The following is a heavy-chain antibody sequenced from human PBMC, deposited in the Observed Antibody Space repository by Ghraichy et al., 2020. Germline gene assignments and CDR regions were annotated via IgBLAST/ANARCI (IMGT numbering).Heavy chain of an antibody. CDR3: TREAAGAADY. CDR1: GGSISTTSYH. J-gene: IGHJ4*02. Sequence: SETLSRTCTVSGGSISTTSYHWGWVRQPPGKGLEWIGSIFYSGNTYYSPSLQSRVTISVDTSKNRFSLTLSSMTAADTAVYFCTREAAGAADYWGQGTLVTVSS. D-gene: IGHD6-25*01. V-gene: IGHV4-39*02. CDR2: IFYSGNT.